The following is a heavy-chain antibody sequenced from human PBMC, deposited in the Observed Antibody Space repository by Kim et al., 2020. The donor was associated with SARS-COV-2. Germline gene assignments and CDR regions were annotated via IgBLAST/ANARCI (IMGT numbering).Heavy chain of an antibody. V-gene: IGHV3-7*04. CDR2: GSQK. J-gene: IGHJ4*02. CDR3: ARGRGVDY. Sequence: GSQKYDVDSAKGRFTISRDNAKNSVYLQMNNLRGEDTAVYYCARGRGVDYWGQGTLVTVSS.